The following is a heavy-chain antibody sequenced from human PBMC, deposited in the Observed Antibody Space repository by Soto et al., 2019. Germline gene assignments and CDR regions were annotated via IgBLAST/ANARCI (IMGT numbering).Heavy chain of an antibody. V-gene: IGHV1-3*01. D-gene: IGHD2-15*01. J-gene: IGHJ4*02. CDR2: INAGNGNT. CDR3: ARAWVVVAAGPFDY. CDR1: GYTFTSYA. Sequence: QVQLVQSGAEVKKPGASVKVSCKASGYTFTSYAMHWVRQAPGQRLEWMGWINAGNGNTKYSQKFQGRVTITRDTSESTAYMELSSLRSEDTAVYYCARAWVVVAAGPFDYWGQGTLVTVSS.